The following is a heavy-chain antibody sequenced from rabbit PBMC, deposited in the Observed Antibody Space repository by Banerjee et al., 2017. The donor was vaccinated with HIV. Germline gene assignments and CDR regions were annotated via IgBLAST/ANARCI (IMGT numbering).Heavy chain of an antibody. D-gene: IGHD7-1*01. Sequence: QEQLVESGGGLVQPEGSLTLTCTASGFSFSSSGYMCWVRQAPGKGLEWIACCGVGGTGSTYYASWAKGRFTGSKTSSTTVTLQMTSLTAADTATYFCARDTYAAGYNPLYFNLWGPGTLVTVS. J-gene: IGHJ4*01. V-gene: IGHV1S45*01. CDR1: GFSFSSSGY. CDR2: CGVGGTGST. CDR3: ARDTYAAGYNPLYFNL.